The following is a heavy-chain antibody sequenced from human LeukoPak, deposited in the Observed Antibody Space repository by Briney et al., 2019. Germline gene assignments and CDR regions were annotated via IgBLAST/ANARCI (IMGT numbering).Heavy chain of an antibody. CDR1: GYTFTSYG. V-gene: IGHV1-18*01. CDR2: ISAYNGNT. CDR3: ARDHSGGFGVAGKVGFDP. D-gene: IGHD3-3*01. Sequence: ASVKVSCKASGYTFTSYGISWVRQAPGQGLEWMGWISAYNGNTNYAQKLQGRVTMTTDTSTSTAYTELRSLRSDDTAVYYCARDHSGGFGVAGKVGFDPWGQGTLVTVSS. J-gene: IGHJ5*02.